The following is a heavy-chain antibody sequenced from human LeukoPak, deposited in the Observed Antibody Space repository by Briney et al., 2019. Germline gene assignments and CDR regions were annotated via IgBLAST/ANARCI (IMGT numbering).Heavy chain of an antibody. CDR1: GFTFTTYE. J-gene: IGHJ5*02. CDR3: ARGLGSGTYYQSNWFDP. CDR2: ISSSGSDI. V-gene: IGHV3-48*03. D-gene: IGHD3-10*01. Sequence: GGSLTLTCAASGFTFTTYEMNWVRQAPGKGLEWLSYISSSGSDIYYADSVKGRFTISRDNANNSQYLQMNSLRAEDTAVYYCARGLGSGTYYQSNWFDPWGQGTLVTVSS.